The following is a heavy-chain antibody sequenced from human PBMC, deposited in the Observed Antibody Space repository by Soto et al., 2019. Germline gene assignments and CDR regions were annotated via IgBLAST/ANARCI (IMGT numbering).Heavy chain of an antibody. Sequence: QVQLVQSGAEVKKPGSSVKVSCKASGGTFSSYAISWVRQAPGQGLEWMGGIIPIFGTANYAQKFQGRVTITADESTSTAYMELSNLRSEDTAVYYCARGEDIVVVPAAMDYYYYGMDVWGQGTTVTVSS. V-gene: IGHV1-69*01. CDR1: GGTFSSYA. CDR3: ARGEDIVVVPAAMDYYYYGMDV. J-gene: IGHJ6*02. D-gene: IGHD2-2*01. CDR2: IIPIFGTA.